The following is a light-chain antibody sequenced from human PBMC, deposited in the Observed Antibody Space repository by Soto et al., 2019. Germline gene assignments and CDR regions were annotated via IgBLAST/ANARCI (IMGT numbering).Light chain of an antibody. CDR2: GAS. CDR1: QSVSSSY. CDR3: QQYDTSGT. J-gene: IGKJ1*01. V-gene: IGKV3-20*01. Sequence: EIVLAQSPGTLSLSPGERATLSCRASQSVSSSYLAWYQQKPGQDPRLLIYGASSRATGIPDRFSGSGYGTDFTLTISRLEPEDFAVYYCQQYDTSGTFGQGTKVDI.